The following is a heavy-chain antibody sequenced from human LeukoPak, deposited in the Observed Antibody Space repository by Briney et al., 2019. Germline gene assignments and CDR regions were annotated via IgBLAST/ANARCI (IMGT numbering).Heavy chain of an antibody. D-gene: IGHD3-22*01. J-gene: IGHJ4*02. CDR2: INPNSGGT. V-gene: IGHV1-2*02. CDR3: ARDEVYYDSSGYQNN. Sequence: ASVKVSCKASGYTFTGYYMHWVRQAPGQGLEWMGWINPNSGGTNYAQKFQGRVTMTRDTSISTAYMELSRLRSDDTAVYYCARDEVYYDSSGYQNNRGQGTLVTVSS. CDR1: GYTFTGYY.